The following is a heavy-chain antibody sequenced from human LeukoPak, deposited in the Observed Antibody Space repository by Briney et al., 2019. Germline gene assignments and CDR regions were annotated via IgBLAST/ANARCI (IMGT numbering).Heavy chain of an antibody. Sequence: SVKVSCKASGGSFSTYAISWVRQAPRQGLEWMGGIIPFFGTPSYARKFHGRVTITADESTNTAYMEVSSLRSEDTALYYCARYKVPPHQDSSMVPGVYYYYYGMDAWGLGTTVTVSS. CDR1: GGSFSTYA. CDR2: IIPFFGTP. J-gene: IGHJ6*02. CDR3: ARYKVPPHQDSSMVPGVYYYYYGMDA. V-gene: IGHV1-69*13. D-gene: IGHD3-10*01.